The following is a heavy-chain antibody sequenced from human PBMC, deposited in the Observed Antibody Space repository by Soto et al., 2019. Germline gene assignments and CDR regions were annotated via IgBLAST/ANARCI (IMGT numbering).Heavy chain of an antibody. Sequence: QVQLVQSGAEVKKPGSSVKVACKASGCTFSSYTISWVRQAPGQGLEWMGRIIPILGIANDAQKFQARVTITADKSTSTAYMELSSLRSEDTAVYYGARGDKQLVNNWFDPWGQGTLVTFAS. D-gene: IGHD6-13*01. CDR1: GCTFSSYT. V-gene: IGHV1-69*02. CDR3: ARGDKQLVNNWFDP. CDR2: IIPILGIA. J-gene: IGHJ5*02.